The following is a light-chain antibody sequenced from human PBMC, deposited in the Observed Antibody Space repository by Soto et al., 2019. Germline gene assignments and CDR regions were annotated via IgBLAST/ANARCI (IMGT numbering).Light chain of an antibody. Sequence: EIVLTQSPGTLSLSPGERATLSCRASQSVSNNYLAWYQQKPGQAPRLLIYAASNRATGIPDRFSGSGSGTDFTLTIRRLEPGEFAVYYCQEYCSAGTFGQGTKVEIK. CDR1: QSVSNNY. CDR3: QEYCSAGT. CDR2: AAS. J-gene: IGKJ1*01. V-gene: IGKV3-20*01.